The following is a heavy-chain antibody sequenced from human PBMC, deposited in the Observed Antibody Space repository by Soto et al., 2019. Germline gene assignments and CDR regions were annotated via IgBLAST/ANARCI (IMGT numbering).Heavy chain of an antibody. CDR1: GGSISSYY. CDR2: IYYSGST. D-gene: IGHD3-10*01. CDR3: ATSSGIRILDFDY. J-gene: IGHJ4*02. V-gene: IGHV4-59*08. Sequence: SETLSLTCTVSGGSISSYYWSWIRQPPGKGLEWIGYIYYSGSTNYNPSLKSRVTISVDTSKNQFSLKLSSVTAADTAVYYCATSSGIRILDFDYWGQGTLVTVSS.